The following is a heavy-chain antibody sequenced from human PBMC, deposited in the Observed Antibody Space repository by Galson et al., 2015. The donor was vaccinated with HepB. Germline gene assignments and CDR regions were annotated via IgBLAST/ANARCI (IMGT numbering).Heavy chain of an antibody. J-gene: IGHJ3*02. Sequence: SVKVSCKASGYSFNNYAITWVRQAPGLGLQWMGWISGYNGRAMYAQEFQDRVTLTIDTSTTTASMEVNRLTSDDTAMYYCARDLAAETTDAFDIWGQGTMVTVSS. V-gene: IGHV1-18*01. CDR2: ISGYNGRA. CDR1: GYSFNNYA. D-gene: IGHD6-13*01. CDR3: ARDLAAETTDAFDI.